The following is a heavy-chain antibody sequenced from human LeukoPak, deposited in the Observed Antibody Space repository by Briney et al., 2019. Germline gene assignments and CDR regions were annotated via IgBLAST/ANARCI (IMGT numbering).Heavy chain of an antibody. Sequence: GGSLRLSCAASGFNVSNSWMNWVRQAPGKGLQWVASMHADGSEKFYLDSVRGRFSISRDDAKKSVYLQMRGPRAEDTAVYYCARDRAYKAFDYWGQGTLVTVSS. CDR2: MHADGSEK. D-gene: IGHD5-24*01. J-gene: IGHJ4*02. CDR1: GFNVSNSW. CDR3: ARDRAYKAFDY. V-gene: IGHV3-7*01.